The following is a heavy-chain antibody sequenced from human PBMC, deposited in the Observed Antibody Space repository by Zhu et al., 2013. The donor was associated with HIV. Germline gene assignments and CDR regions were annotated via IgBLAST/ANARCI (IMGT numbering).Heavy chain of an antibody. D-gene: IGHD3-22*01. Sequence: QVQLVQSGAEVKKPGSSVRVSCKASGGTFSNYAVSWVRQAPGQGLEWMGGISPIFGTTDYAQKFQGRVTITADRSTSTAYLELRSLRSDDTAVYYCARDRYYNLRGYYSYFDYWAGNLVTVS. CDR3: ARDRYYNLRGYYSYFDY. CDR2: ISPIFGTT. V-gene: IGHV1-69*06. J-gene: IGHJ4*02. CDR1: GGTFSNYA.